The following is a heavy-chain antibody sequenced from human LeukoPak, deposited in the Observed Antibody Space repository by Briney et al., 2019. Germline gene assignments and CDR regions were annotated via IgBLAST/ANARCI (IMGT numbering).Heavy chain of an antibody. CDR2: IRSKANSYAT. Sequence: GGSLKLSCAASGFTFSGSAMHWARQASGKGLEWVGRIRSKANSYATAYAASVKGRFTISRDDSKNTAYLQMNSLKTEDTAVYYCTRFRNIASLYGMDVWGQGTTVTVSS. D-gene: IGHD2/OR15-2a*01. CDR3: TRFRNIASLYGMDV. J-gene: IGHJ6*02. CDR1: GFTFSGSA. V-gene: IGHV3-73*01.